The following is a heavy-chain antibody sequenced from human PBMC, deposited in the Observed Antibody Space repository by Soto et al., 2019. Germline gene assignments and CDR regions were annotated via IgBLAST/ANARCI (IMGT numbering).Heavy chain of an antibody. CDR3: ARVLFSDGSGSTNPGELDY. CDR1: GFTVSSNY. Sequence: PGGSLRLSCAASGFTVSSNYMSWVRQAPGKGLEWVSVIYSGGSTYYADSVKGRFTISRDNSKNTLYLQMNSLRAEDTAVYYCARVLFSDGSGSTNPGELDYWGQGTLVTVSS. J-gene: IGHJ4*02. V-gene: IGHV3-66*01. CDR2: IYSGGST. D-gene: IGHD6-19*01.